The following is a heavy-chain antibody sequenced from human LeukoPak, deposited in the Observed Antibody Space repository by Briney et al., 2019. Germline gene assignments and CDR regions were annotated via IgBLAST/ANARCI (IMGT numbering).Heavy chain of an antibody. CDR2: LYTSGST. D-gene: IGHD5-18*01. J-gene: IGHJ4*02. CDR1: GGSISSYY. V-gene: IGHV4-4*07. CDR3: ASGGYSYGYDEFDY. Sequence: PSETLSLTCTVSGGSISSYYWSWIRQPAGKGLEWIGRLYTSGSTNYNPSLKSRVTMSVDTSKNQFSLKLSSVTAADTAVYYCASGGYSYGYDEFDYWGQGTLVTVSS.